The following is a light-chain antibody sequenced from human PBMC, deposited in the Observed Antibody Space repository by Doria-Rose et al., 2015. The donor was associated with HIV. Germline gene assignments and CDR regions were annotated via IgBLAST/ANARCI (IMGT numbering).Light chain of an antibody. Sequence: TQSPGTLSLSPGERANLSCRASQRFSSTYLAWYQQKPGQAPSLLIYDGSTRATGIPDRFSASGSGTDFTLTINRLEPEDFALYYCHQYGTSWTFGQGTKVEI. V-gene: IGKV3-20*01. CDR3: HQYGTSWT. CDR1: QRFSSTY. J-gene: IGKJ1*01. CDR2: DGS.